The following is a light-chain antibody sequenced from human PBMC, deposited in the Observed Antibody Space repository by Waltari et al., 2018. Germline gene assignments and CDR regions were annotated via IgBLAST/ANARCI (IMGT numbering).Light chain of an antibody. CDR2: TAS. CDR1: QGIRND. J-gene: IGKJ1*01. V-gene: IGKV1-17*01. Sequence: LQMSQSPSPLSAFGGGRSPLTCRASQGIRNDLGWYQQKPGKPPKRLIYTASTLQSGVPSRFSGTGSGTEFTLTISSLQPEDFATYYCLQHNTYPWTFGQGTKVEIK. CDR3: LQHNTYPWT.